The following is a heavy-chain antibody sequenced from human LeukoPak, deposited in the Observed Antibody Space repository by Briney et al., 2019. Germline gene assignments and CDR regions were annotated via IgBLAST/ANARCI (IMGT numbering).Heavy chain of an antibody. CDR2: IYYNGNT. V-gene: IGHV4-59*01. D-gene: IGHD1-26*01. J-gene: IGHJ6*02. Sequence: SETLSLTCSVSDGPINSYYWNWIRRPPGKGLEWIGYIYYNGNTNYSPSLKSRVTMSVDTSKNLFSLKVSSVTAADTAVYYCARGRSNYYGMDVWGQGTTVTVSS. CDR3: ARGRSNYYGMDV. CDR1: DGPINSYY.